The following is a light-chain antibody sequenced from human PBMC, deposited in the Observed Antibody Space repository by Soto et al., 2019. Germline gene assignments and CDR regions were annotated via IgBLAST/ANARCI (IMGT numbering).Light chain of an antibody. CDR1: QSISSK. J-gene: IGKJ4*01. V-gene: IGKV3-11*01. CDR3: QQRSNWLT. Sequence: EIVMTQSPATLSVSPGERATLSCRASQSISSKLAWYQQKPGQAPSLLIYDASNRATGIPARFSGSGSGTDFTLTIRSLEPEDFAVYYCQQRSNWLTFGGGTKVDIK. CDR2: DAS.